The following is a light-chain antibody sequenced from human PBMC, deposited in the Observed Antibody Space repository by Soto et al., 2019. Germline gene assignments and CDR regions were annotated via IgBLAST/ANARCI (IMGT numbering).Light chain of an antibody. Sequence: EIVLTQSPATLSLSPGERATLSCRASQSVSSYLAWSKQKPGQAPRLPIHDASPRATGIPARFSGSGSGTDFTLTITSLEPEDFAVYYCQQRSNWPPTFGQGTKVDI. V-gene: IGKV3-11*01. CDR2: DAS. CDR1: QSVSSY. J-gene: IGKJ1*01. CDR3: QQRSNWPPT.